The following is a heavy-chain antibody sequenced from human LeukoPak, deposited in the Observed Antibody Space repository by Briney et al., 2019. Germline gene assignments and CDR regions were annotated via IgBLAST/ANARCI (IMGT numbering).Heavy chain of an antibody. D-gene: IGHD5-12*01. J-gene: IGHJ4*02. CDR2: INPNSGGT. CDR3: AKGYSGYDYHGSFDY. Sequence: ASVTVSCTASGYTFTGYYMHWVRQAPGQGLEWMGWINPNSGGTNYAQKFQGRVTMTRDTSISTAYMELSRLRSDDTAVYYCAKGYSGYDYHGSFDYWGQGTLVTVSS. V-gene: IGHV1-2*02. CDR1: GYTFTGYY.